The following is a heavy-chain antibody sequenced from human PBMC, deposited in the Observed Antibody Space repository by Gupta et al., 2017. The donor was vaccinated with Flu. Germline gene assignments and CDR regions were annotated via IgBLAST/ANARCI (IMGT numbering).Heavy chain of an antibody. CDR1: GFTVSSNY. CDR3: ATSLCRGSYYGDVCYFDY. CDR2: IYSGGST. V-gene: IGHV3-53*02. J-gene: IGHJ4*02. D-gene: IGHD1-26*01. Sequence: EVQLVETGGGLIQPGGSLRLSCAASGFTVSSNYMSWVRQAPGKGLEWVSVIYSGGSTYYADSVKGRFTISRDNSKNTLYLQMNSLRAEDTAVYYCATSLCRGSYYGDVCYFDYWGQGTLVTVSS.